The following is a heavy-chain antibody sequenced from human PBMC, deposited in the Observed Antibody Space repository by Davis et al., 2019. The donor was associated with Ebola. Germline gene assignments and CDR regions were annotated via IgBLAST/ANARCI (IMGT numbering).Heavy chain of an antibody. Sequence: GGSLRLSCAASGFTFSSYAMSWVRQAPGKGLEWVAVISYDGSNKYYADSVKGRFTISRDNSKNTLYLQMNSLRAEDTAVYYCAKGQRWLQSLYYFDYWGQGTLVTVSS. J-gene: IGHJ4*02. CDR1: GFTFSSYA. CDR3: AKGQRWLQSLYYFDY. D-gene: IGHD5-24*01. V-gene: IGHV3-30*18. CDR2: ISYDGSNK.